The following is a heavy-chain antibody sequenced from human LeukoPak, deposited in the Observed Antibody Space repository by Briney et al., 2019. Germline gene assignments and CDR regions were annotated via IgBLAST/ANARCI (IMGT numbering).Heavy chain of an antibody. CDR3: ARDGHSSPMVDY. D-gene: IGHD6-13*01. CDR2: IIPILGIA. Sequence: SVKVSCKASGGTFSSYTISWVRQAPGQGLEWMGRIIPILGIANYAQKFQGRVTITADKSTSTAYMELSSLRFEDTAVYYCARDGHSSPMVDYWGQGTLVTVSS. J-gene: IGHJ4*02. CDR1: GGTFSSYT. V-gene: IGHV1-69*04.